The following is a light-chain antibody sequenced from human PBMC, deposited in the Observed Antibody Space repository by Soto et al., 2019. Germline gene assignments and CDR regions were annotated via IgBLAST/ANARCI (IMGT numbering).Light chain of an antibody. CDR2: INSDGSH. Sequence: QSVLTQSPSVSASLGASVKLTCTLSSGHSTYAIAWHQQQPEKGPRFLMKINSDGSHSKGDGFFDRFSGSSSGAERHLTISSLQSEDEADYSCQSLGTGIQVFGGGTKVTVL. CDR3: QSLGTGIQV. J-gene: IGLJ3*02. CDR1: SGHSTYA. V-gene: IGLV4-69*01.